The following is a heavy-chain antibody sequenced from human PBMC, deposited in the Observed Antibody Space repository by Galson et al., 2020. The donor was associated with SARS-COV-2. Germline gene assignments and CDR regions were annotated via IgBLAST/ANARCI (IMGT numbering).Heavy chain of an antibody. CDR1: GFTFSSYS. CDR2: ISSSSSYI. V-gene: IGHV3-21*01. CDR3: ASYPADQYGDYGMDV. J-gene: IGHJ6*02. D-gene: IGHD2-2*01. Sequence: GGSLRLSCAASGFTFSSYSMNWVRQAPGKGLEWVSSISSSSSYIYYADSVKGRFTISRDNAKNSLYLQMNSLRAEDTAVYYCASYPADQYGDYGMDVWGQGTTVTVSS.